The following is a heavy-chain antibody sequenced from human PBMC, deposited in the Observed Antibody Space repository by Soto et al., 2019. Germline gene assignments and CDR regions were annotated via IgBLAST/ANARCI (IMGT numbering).Heavy chain of an antibody. Sequence: EVQLVESGGGLVQPGTSLRLSCAASGFIFEDYVMHWVRQVPGKGLEWVSSISWNSKTKDYADAVTGRFTISRANAKNSLYRQMDSLRTEDTAFYYCTTGFSSSRFYVDSWGQGTLVTVSS. CDR3: TTGFSSSRFYVDS. CDR1: GFIFEDYV. J-gene: IGHJ4*02. V-gene: IGHV3-9*01. D-gene: IGHD6-13*01. CDR2: ISWNSKTK.